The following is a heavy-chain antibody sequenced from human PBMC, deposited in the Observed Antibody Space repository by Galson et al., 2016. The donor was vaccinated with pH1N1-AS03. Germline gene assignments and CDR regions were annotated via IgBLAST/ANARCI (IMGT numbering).Heavy chain of an antibody. CDR1: GFTFSNYG. Sequence: SLRLSCAASGFTFSNYGMHWVRQAPGRGLEWAAGISYDGSNEYYADSVKGRLTVSRDNSKNTLSLQMNSLRIEDTAVYYCALGRRAALAGVPLDRWGQGTLVTVSS. V-gene: IGHV3-30*03. CDR2: ISYDGSNE. D-gene: IGHD6-13*01. J-gene: IGHJ5*02. CDR3: ALGRRAALAGVPLDR.